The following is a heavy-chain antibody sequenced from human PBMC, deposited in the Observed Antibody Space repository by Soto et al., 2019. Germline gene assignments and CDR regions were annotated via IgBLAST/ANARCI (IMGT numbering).Heavy chain of an antibody. CDR2: ISYDGSNK. J-gene: IGHJ6*02. CDR1: GFTFCSYG. Sequence: GGSLRLSCAASGFTFCSYGMHWVRQAPGKGLEWVAVISYDGSNKYYADSVKGRFTISRDNSKNTLYLQMNSLRAEDTAVYYCAKEGGYSSSWYFPDYYYYGMDVWGQGTTVTVSS. V-gene: IGHV3-30*18. D-gene: IGHD6-13*01. CDR3: AKEGGYSSSWYFPDYYYYGMDV.